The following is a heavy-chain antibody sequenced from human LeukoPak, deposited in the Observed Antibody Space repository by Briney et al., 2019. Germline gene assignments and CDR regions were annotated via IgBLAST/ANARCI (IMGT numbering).Heavy chain of an antibody. Sequence: SETLSLTCTVSGGSISSYYWSWIRQPPGKGLEWIGYIYYSGSTNYNPSLKSRVTISVDTSKNQFSLKLSSVTAADTAVYYCARGRDFWSGANWFDPWGQGTLVTVSS. CDR3: ARGRDFWSGANWFDP. CDR1: GGSISSYY. V-gene: IGHV4-59*12. J-gene: IGHJ5*02. D-gene: IGHD3-3*01. CDR2: IYYSGST.